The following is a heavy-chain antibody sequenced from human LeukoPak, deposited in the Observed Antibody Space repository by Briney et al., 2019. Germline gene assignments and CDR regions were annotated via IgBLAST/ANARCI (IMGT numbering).Heavy chain of an antibody. Sequence: PGGSLRPSCAASGFTFDDYAMHWVRQAPGKGLEWVSGISWNSGSIDYADSVKGRFTISRDNAKNSLYLQMNSLRVEDTALYYCAKEYSIGYYYYGMDVWGQGTTVTVSS. CDR2: ISWNSGSI. CDR3: AKEYSIGYYYYGMDV. J-gene: IGHJ6*02. V-gene: IGHV3-9*01. D-gene: IGHD6-19*01. CDR1: GFTFDDYA.